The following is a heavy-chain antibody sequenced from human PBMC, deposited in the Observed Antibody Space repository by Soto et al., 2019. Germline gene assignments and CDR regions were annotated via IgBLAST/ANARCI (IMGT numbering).Heavy chain of an antibody. Sequence: GASVKVSCKASGGTFSSYAISWVRQAPGQGLEWMGGIIPIFGTANYAQKFQGRVTITADESTSTAYMELSSLRSEDTAVYYCARVRMGGWACDYWGQGTLVTVSS. V-gene: IGHV1-69*13. CDR2: IIPIFGTA. CDR3: ARVRMGGWACDY. J-gene: IGHJ4*02. D-gene: IGHD3-16*01. CDR1: GGTFSSYA.